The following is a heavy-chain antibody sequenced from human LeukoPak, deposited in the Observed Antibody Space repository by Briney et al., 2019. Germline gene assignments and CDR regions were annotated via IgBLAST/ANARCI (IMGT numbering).Heavy chain of an antibody. CDR3: ARLTEKYRTKYYGMDV. J-gene: IGHJ6*02. CDR1: GYSFTSYW. V-gene: IGHV5-10-1*01. CDR2: IDPSDSYT. D-gene: IGHD7-27*01. Sequence: GESLKISCKGSGYSFTSYWISWVRQMPGKGLEWMGRIDPSDSYTNYSPSFQGHVTISADKSISTAYLQWSSLKASDTAMYYCARLTEKYRTKYYGMDVWGQGTTVTVSS.